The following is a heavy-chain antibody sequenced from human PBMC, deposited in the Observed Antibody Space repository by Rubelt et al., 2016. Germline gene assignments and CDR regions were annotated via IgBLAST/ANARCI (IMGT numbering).Heavy chain of an antibody. CDR1: GFTFGDYG. J-gene: IGHJ4*02. D-gene: IGHD2-21*01. Sequence: AVSGFTFGDYGMHWVRQAPGKGLEWVSSISSNSRDIKYADSLKGRFTISRDNAKNSLYLQMNSLRAEDTAVYYCARALAGIKGPIDYWGQGTLVTVSS. CDR2: ISSNSRDI. CDR3: ARALAGIKGPIDY. V-gene: IGHV3-21*01.